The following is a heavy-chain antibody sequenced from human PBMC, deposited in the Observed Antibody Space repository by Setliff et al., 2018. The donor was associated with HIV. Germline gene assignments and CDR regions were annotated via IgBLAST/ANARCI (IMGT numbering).Heavy chain of an antibody. J-gene: IGHJ3*02. CDR3: ASDCSSRHVAFDI. V-gene: IGHV4-34*01. Sequence: LPETLSLTCAVYGGSFSGYYWSWIRQSPGKGLEWMGQINHGGSTNYSPYLKSRVTMSIDTSKNQFSLRLSSVTAADTAVYYCASDCSSRHVAFDIWGQGTVVTVSS. CDR1: GGSFSGYY. D-gene: IGHD6-13*01. CDR2: INHGGST.